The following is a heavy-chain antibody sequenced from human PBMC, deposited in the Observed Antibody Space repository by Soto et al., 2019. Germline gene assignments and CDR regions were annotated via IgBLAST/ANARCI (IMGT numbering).Heavy chain of an antibody. J-gene: IGHJ4*02. CDR2: IGTNNDYI. Sequence: GGSLRLSCAASGFTFSSYSMNWVRQAPGKGLEWVSSIGTNNDYIFYADSVKGRFTISRDNSKNSLYLQMNSLRAEDTAVYYCARVLGASYCGGDCYLAYWGQGTLVTLSS. CDR1: GFTFSSYS. CDR3: ARVLGASYCGGDCYLAY. V-gene: IGHV3-21*01. D-gene: IGHD2-21*01.